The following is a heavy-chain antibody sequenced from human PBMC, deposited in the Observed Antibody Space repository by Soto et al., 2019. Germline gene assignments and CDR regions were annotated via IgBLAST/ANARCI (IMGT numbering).Heavy chain of an antibody. CDR3: AKSGYSSSWYTPNYYYYYYMDV. Sequence: QVQLVQSGAEVKKPGSSVKVSCKASGGTFSSYTISWVRQAPGQGLEWMGRIIPILGIANYAQKFQGRVTITADKSTSTAYMALSSLRSEDTAVYYCAKSGYSSSWYTPNYYYYYYMDVWGKGTTVTVSS. CDR2: IIPILGIA. CDR1: GGTFSSYT. J-gene: IGHJ6*03. V-gene: IGHV1-69*02. D-gene: IGHD6-13*01.